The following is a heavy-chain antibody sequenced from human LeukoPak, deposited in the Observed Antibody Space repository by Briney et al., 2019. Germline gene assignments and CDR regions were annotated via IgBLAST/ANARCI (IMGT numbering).Heavy chain of an antibody. CDR3: TTASDCSGGSCYFDY. V-gene: IGHV3-15*01. CDR2: IKSKTDGGTT. Sequence: GGSLRLSCAASGFTFSSYAMSWVRQAPGKGLEWAGRIKSKTDGGTTDYAAPVKGRFTISRDDSKNTLYLQMNSLKTEDTAVYYCTTASDCSGGSCYFDYWGQGTLVTVSS. J-gene: IGHJ4*02. CDR1: GFTFSSYA. D-gene: IGHD2-15*01.